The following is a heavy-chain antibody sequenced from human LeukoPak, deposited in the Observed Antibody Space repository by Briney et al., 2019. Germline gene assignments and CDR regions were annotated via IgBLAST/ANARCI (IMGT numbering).Heavy chain of an antibody. Sequence: ASVKVSCKASGYTFTGYYMHWVRQAPGQGLEWVGGIIPIFGTANYAQKFQGRVTITADKSTSTAYMELSSLRSEDTAVYYCARRAGWYAHYFDYWGQGTLVTVSS. CDR1: GYTFTGYY. CDR3: ARRAGWYAHYFDY. V-gene: IGHV1-69*06. D-gene: IGHD6-19*01. CDR2: IIPIFGTA. J-gene: IGHJ4*02.